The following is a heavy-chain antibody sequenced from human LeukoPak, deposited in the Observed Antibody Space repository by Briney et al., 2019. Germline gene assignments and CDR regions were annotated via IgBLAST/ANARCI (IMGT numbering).Heavy chain of an antibody. CDR2: IYYSGST. V-gene: IGHV4-39*01. D-gene: IGHD6-6*01. Sequence: WVRQAPGKGLEWIGSIYYSGSTNYNPSLKSRVTISVDTSKNQFSLKLSSVTAADTAVYYCARHRGSSSLFDYWGQGTLVTVSS. CDR3: ARHRGSSSLFDY. J-gene: IGHJ4*02.